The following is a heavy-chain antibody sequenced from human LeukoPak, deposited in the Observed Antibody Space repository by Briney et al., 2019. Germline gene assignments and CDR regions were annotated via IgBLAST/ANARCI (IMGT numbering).Heavy chain of an antibody. V-gene: IGHV3-11*06. D-gene: IGHD2/OR15-2a*01. Sequence: PAGPLILSCAASGFSFSDYYMSWIRQAPGKGLEWVSYISRSHSYTNNADSVKGRFPTSRDNAKNSLFLKMNSLRAEGTAVYYCARQSLESDGDAFDIWGQGTMVTVSS. J-gene: IGHJ3*02. CDR2: ISRSHSYT. CDR3: ARQSLESDGDAFDI. CDR1: GFSFSDYY.